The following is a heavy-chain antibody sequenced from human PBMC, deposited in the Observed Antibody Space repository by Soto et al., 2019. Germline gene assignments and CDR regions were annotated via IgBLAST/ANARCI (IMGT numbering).Heavy chain of an antibody. CDR2: IIPIFGTA. CDR3: ARGYSYGYSVGSYFDY. CDR1: GGTFSSYA. J-gene: IGHJ4*02. V-gene: IGHV1-69*13. D-gene: IGHD5-18*01. Sequence: GASVKVSCKASGGTFSSYAISWVRQAPGQGLEWMGGIIPIFGTASYAQKFQGRVTITADESTSTAYMELSSLRSEDTAVYYCARGYSYGYSVGSYFDYWGQGTLVTVSS.